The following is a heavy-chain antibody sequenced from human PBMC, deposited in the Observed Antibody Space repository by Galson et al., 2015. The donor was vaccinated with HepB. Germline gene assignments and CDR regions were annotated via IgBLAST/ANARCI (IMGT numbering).Heavy chain of an antibody. D-gene: IGHD1-14*01. CDR2: IIPILGIA. CDR1: GDTFNSYT. CDR3: ARGHLYKHLFAYYMDV. J-gene: IGHJ6*03. V-gene: IGHV1-69*10. Sequence: SVKVSCKASGDTFNSYTISWARQAPGQGLEWMGGIIPILGIANYAQKFQGRVTITADKSTTTGYMELSSLRSEDTAVYYCARGHLYKHLFAYYMDVWGKGTTVTVSS.